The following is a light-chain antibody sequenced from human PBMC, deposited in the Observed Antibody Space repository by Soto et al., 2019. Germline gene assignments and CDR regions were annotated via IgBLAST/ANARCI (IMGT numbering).Light chain of an antibody. CDR1: QSVSSSY. CDR2: GAS. CDR3: QQYGSSQVT. V-gene: IGKV3-20*01. J-gene: IGKJ4*01. Sequence: EIVLTQSPGTLSLSPGERATLSCRASQSVSSSYLAGYQQKPGQAPRLLIYGASSRATGIPDRFSGSGSGTDFTLTISRLESEDFAVYYCQQYGSSQVTFGGGTKVEIK.